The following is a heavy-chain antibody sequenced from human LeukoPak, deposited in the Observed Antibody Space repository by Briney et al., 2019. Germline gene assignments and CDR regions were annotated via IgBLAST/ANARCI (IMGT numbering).Heavy chain of an antibody. D-gene: IGHD6-6*01. CDR3: AKVIGVSSAYDALDI. V-gene: IGHV3-23*01. Sequence: GGSLRLSCAASRFTFSSYAMSWVRQAPGKGLEWVSAISGSGGGTYYADSVKGRFTISRDNSKNTLYLQMNSLRAEDTAVYYCAKVIGVSSAYDALDIWGQGTMVTVSS. J-gene: IGHJ3*02. CDR1: RFTFSSYA. CDR2: ISGSGGGT.